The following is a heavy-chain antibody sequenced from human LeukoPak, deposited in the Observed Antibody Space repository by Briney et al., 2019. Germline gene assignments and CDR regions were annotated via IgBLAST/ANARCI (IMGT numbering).Heavy chain of an antibody. J-gene: IGHJ5*02. D-gene: IGHD3-10*01. Sequence: GGSLRLSCAASGFTFSSYWMSWVRQAPGKGLEWVANIKQDGSEKYYVDSVKGRFTISRDNSKNTLYLQMNSLRAEDTAVYYCARGAYGSGSYGDNWFDPWGQGTLVTVSS. CDR1: GFTFSSYW. CDR2: IKQDGSEK. V-gene: IGHV3-7*01. CDR3: ARGAYGSGSYGDNWFDP.